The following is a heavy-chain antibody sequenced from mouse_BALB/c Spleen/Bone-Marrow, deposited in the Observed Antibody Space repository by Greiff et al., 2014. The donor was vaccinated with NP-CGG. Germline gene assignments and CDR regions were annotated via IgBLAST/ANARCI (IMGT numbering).Heavy chain of an antibody. V-gene: IGHV5-4*02. CDR2: ISDGGSYT. J-gene: IGHJ1*01. D-gene: IGHD1-2*01. CDR3: ARVVTTATLYWYFDV. Sequence: EVQLVESGGGSVKPGGSLKLSCAASGFTFSDYYMYWVRQTPEKRLEWVATISDGGSYTYYPDSVKGRFTISRDNAKNNLYLQMSSLKSEDTAMYYCARVVTTATLYWYFDVWGAGTTVTVSS. CDR1: GFTFSDYY.